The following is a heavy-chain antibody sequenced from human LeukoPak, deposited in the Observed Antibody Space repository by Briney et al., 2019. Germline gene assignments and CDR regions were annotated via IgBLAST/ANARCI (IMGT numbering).Heavy chain of an antibody. J-gene: IGHJ6*03. V-gene: IGHV1-69*05. CDR2: IIPIFGTA. Sequence: GASVKVSCKASGGTFSSYAISWVRQAPGQGLEWMGGIIPIFGTANYAQKFQGRVTITTDESTSTAYMELSSLRSEDTAVYYCARSPVIAARPGGDYYYYYMDVWGKGTTVTVSS. D-gene: IGHD6-6*01. CDR3: ARSPVIAARPGGDYYYYYMDV. CDR1: GGTFSSYA.